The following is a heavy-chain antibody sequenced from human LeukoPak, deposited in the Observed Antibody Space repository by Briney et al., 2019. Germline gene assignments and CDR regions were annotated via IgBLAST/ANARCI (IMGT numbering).Heavy chain of an antibody. D-gene: IGHD1-26*01. CDR2: INPNSGGT. CDR3: ARAGATTRRGYFDL. CDR1: GYTFTGYY. V-gene: IGHV1-2*02. J-gene: IGHJ4*02. Sequence: ASVKVSCKASGYTFTGYYMHWVRQAPGQGLEWMGWINPNSGGTNYAQKLQGRVTMTTATSTSTAYMELRSLKSDDTAVYYCARAGATTRRGYFDLWGQGTLVTVSS.